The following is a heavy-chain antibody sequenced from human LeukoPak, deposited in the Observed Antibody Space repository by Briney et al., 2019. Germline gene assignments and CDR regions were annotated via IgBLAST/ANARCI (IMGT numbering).Heavy chain of an antibody. J-gene: IGHJ6*03. D-gene: IGHD2-2*01. CDR1: GGSISSYY. CDR2: IYYSGST. CDR3: ASGDLVVPPGIYRLDQYYYMDV. V-gene: IGHV4-59*01. Sequence: PSETLSLTCTVSGGSISSYYWSWIRQPPGKGLEWIGNIYYSGSTNYNPSPKSRVIISVDTSMDQFSLKLSSVTAADTAVYYCASGDLVVPPGIYRLDQYYYMDVWGKGTTVTISS.